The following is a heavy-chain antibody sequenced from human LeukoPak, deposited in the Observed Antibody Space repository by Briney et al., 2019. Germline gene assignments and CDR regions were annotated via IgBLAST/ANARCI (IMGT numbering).Heavy chain of an antibody. CDR2: INQSGST. Sequence: PSETLSLTCAVYDGSFSGYYWSRIRQPPGKGLEWIGEINQSGSTTYNPSLKSRVTVSVDTSKNQFSLKLSSVTAADTAVYYCATSYIGGFGKPDYWGQGTLVTVSS. V-gene: IGHV4-34*01. J-gene: IGHJ4*02. CDR3: ATSYIGGFGKPDY. D-gene: IGHD2-15*01. CDR1: DGSFSGYY.